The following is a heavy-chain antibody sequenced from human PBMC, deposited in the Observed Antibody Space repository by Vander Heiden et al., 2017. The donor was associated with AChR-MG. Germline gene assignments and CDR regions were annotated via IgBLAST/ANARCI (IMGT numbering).Heavy chain of an antibody. D-gene: IGHD6-19*01. V-gene: IGHV1-2*02. CDR3: ARALSSGWDNYYYYYGMDV. Sequence: QVQLVQSGAEVKKPGSSVKVSCKASGYTFTGYYMHWVRQAPGQGLEWMGWINPNSGGTNYAQKFQGRVTMTRDTSISTAYMELSRLRSDDTAVYYCARALSSGWDNYYYYYGMDVWGQGTTVTVSS. CDR2: INPNSGGT. CDR1: GYTFTGYY. J-gene: IGHJ6*02.